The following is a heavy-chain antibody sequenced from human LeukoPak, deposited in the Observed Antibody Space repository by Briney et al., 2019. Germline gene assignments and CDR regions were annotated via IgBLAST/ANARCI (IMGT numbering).Heavy chain of an antibody. V-gene: IGHV3-74*03. J-gene: IGHJ4*02. CDR3: TRGFWGWEVDY. CDR2: INGDGTTT. Sequence: PGGSLRLSCTASGFIFSSYWMHWVRQAPGKGLVWVSRINGDGTTTEYADSVKGRFTMSRDNAKNTLYLQMNSLRVEDMAVYYCTRGFWGWEVDYWGQGTLATVSS. D-gene: IGHD3-3*01. CDR1: GFIFSSYW.